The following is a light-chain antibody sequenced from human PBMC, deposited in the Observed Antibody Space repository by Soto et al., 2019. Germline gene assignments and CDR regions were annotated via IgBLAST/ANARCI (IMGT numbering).Light chain of an antibody. V-gene: IGLV1-40*01. CDR1: SSNLGAGYG. CDR2: NYV. J-gene: IGLJ2*01. CDR3: QSYDSNLSGSL. Sequence: QSVLTQPPSVSGAPGQRVTISCAGTSSNLGAGYGVHWYQQLPGRAPKLLIHNYVNRPSGVPDRFSGSKSGTSASLAITGLQGEDEGDYYCQSYDSNLSGSLFGGGTMLTVL.